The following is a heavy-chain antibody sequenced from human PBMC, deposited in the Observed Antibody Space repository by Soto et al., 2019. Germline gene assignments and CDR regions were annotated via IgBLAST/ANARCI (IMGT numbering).Heavy chain of an antibody. D-gene: IGHD4-17*01. CDR2: IIPIFATA. CDR1: GDTFSSYA. J-gene: IGHJ4*02. V-gene: IGHV1-69*13. CDR3: AKTPPRTTATAYYFDY. Sequence: SVKVSCKASGDTFSSYAISWVRQAPGQGLEWMGGIIPIFATANYAQKFQGRVTITADESTNTAYMELSSLRSDDTAVYYCAKTPPRTTATAYYFDYWGPGTLVTVSS.